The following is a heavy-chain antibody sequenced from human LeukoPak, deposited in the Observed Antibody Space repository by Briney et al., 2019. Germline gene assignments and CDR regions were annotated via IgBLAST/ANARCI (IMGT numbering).Heavy chain of an antibody. CDR2: ISYDAANN. CDR1: GFPFSIYG. J-gene: IGHJ4*02. V-gene: IGHV3-30*18. CDR3: ANNRN. Sequence: GGSLRLSCVASGFPFSIYGMHWVRQAPGKGLEWVAFISYDAANNHYADSVKGRFTISRDNSKSTLFLQMTSLRSEDSAVYYCANNRNWGQGTLVTVSS.